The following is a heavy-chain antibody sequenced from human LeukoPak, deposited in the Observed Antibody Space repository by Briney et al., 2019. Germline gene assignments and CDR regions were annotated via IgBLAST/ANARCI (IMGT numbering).Heavy chain of an antibody. CDR3: ARGTSHYDFWSGYYSPNWFDP. Sequence: GESLKISCKGSGYSFTSYWIGWVRQMPGKGLEWMGIIYPGDSDTRYSPSFQGQVTISADKSISTAYLQWSGLKASDTAMYYCARGTSHYDFWSGYYSPNWFDPWGQGTLVTVSS. CDR2: IYPGDSDT. V-gene: IGHV5-51*01. J-gene: IGHJ5*02. D-gene: IGHD3-3*01. CDR1: GYSFTSYW.